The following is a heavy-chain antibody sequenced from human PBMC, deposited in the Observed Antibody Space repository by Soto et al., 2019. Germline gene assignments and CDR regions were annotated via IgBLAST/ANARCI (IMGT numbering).Heavy chain of an antibody. Sequence: GESLKISCKGSGYSFTSYWIGWVRQMPGKGLEWMGIIYPGDSDTRYSPSFQGQVTISADKSKNQFSLKLSSVTAAGTAVYYCARKSPLYYGMDVWGQGTTVTVSS. V-gene: IGHV5-51*01. CDR1: GYSFTSYW. J-gene: IGHJ6*02. CDR3: ARKSPLYYGMDV. CDR2: IYPGDSDT.